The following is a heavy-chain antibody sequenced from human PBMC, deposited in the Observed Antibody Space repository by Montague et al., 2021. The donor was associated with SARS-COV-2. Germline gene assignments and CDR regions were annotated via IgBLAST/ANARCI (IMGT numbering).Heavy chain of an antibody. D-gene: IGHD3-22*01. CDR1: GGSLNNYF. J-gene: IGHJ4*02. CDR3: ARVDSSGPGEY. CDR2: TSDSGST. Sequence: SETLSLTCTVSGGSLNNYFWSCIRQPPGKGLEWVGYTSDSGSTKYNPSLQSRVTISVDTARNQFSLKLLSVTAADTAFYYCARVDSSGPGEYWGQGILVSVSS. V-gene: IGHV4-59*08.